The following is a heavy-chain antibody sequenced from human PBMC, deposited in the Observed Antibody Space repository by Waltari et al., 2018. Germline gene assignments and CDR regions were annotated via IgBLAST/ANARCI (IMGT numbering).Heavy chain of an antibody. J-gene: IGHJ4*02. V-gene: IGHV3-7*01. CDR3: TTLARGESGDY. CDR1: GFTFNTYW. Sequence: EVQLVESGGGLVQPGGSLRLSCAASGFTFNTYWMKWIRQAPGKGLEWVPNINPDGSQKFYVDSGKGRFTVSRDNAQNSLYLQMNNLRAEDTAVYYCTTLARGESGDYWGQGTLVTVSS. D-gene: IGHD3-10*01. CDR2: INPDGSQK.